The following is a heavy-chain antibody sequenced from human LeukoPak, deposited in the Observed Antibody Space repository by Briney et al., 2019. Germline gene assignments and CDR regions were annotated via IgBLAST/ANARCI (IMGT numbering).Heavy chain of an antibody. CDR2: ISGDGTET. J-gene: IGHJ4*02. CDR3: AKGGHYSFFDY. CDR1: SFTFSNAW. D-gene: IGHD4-11*01. V-gene: IGHV3-23*01. Sequence: GGSLRLSCAASSFTFSNAWMNWVRQAPRKGLEWVSTISGDGTETFYADSVKGRFTISRDNSKNTHYLQMSSLRAEDTGIYYCAKGGHYSFFDYWGQGTLVTVSS.